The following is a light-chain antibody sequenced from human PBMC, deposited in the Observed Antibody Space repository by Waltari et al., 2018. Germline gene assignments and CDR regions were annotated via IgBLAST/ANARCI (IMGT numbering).Light chain of an antibody. V-gene: IGLV2-14*03. J-gene: IGLJ2*01. CDR3: SSYTSSNTVL. Sequence: QSALTQPASVSGSPGQSITISRTGTSSDVGGYNYVSWYQQHPGKAPKLMIYDVDKRPSGVSYRFSGSKSGNTASLTISGLQAEDEADYYCSSYTSSNTVLFGGGTRLTVL. CDR1: SSDVGGYNY. CDR2: DVD.